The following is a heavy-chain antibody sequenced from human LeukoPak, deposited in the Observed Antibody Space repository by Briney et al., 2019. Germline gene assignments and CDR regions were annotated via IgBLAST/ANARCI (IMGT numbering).Heavy chain of an antibody. J-gene: IGHJ4*02. CDR1: GYTFTGYY. CDR3: AREGGRTTGTGDY. V-gene: IGHV1-2*04. CDR2: INPNSGGT. Sequence: GASVKVSCKASGYTFTGYYMHWVRQAPGQGLEWMGWINPNSGGTNYAQKFQGWVTMTRDTSISTAYMELSRLRSDDTAVYYCAREGGRTTGTGDYWGQGTLVTVSS. D-gene: IGHD1-1*01.